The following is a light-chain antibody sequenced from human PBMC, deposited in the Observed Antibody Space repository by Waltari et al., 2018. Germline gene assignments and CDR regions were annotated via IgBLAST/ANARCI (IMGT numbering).Light chain of an antibody. CDR3: QTGGHGIWV. CDR2: INSDGSN. J-gene: IGLJ3*02. CDR1: SGHSNNI. Sequence: QLVVTPSSSSSASLGASFNLTCTLDSGHSNNIIAWLQQHPEKGPRYLLKINSDGSNSKGEGIPDRFSGSSAGAERYHTMSNQQSEDEGDYCWQTGGHGIWVFGGGTKLTVL. V-gene: IGLV4-69*01.